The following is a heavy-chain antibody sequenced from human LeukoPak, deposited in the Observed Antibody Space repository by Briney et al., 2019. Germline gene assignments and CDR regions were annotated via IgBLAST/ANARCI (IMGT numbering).Heavy chain of an antibody. CDR1: GGAISSSGYY. J-gene: IGHJ4*02. V-gene: IGHV4-31*03. Sequence: SQTLSLTCTVSGGAISSSGYYWTWIRQHPGKGLVWIGYIYYSGTTYYNPSLKSRVTISVDTSKNQFSLKLSSVTAADTAVYYCARTLDSSGYYGSFDQWGQGTLVTVSS. CDR2: IYYSGTT. CDR3: ARTLDSSGYYGSFDQ. D-gene: IGHD3-22*01.